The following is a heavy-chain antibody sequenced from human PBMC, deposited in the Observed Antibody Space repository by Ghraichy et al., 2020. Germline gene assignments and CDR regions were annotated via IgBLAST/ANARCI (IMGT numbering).Heavy chain of an antibody. D-gene: IGHD6-13*01. CDR3: ARRAGSLDY. J-gene: IGHJ4*02. V-gene: IGHV3-74*01. Sequence: GESLNISCAASGFTLSSQWMHWVRQAAGKGLEWVSRINSDGTTTDYADSVRGRFTIYRDNAKNTLYLQMSSLRAEDTAVYYCARRAGSLDYWGQGTLVTVSS. CDR1: GFTLSSQW. CDR2: INSDGTTT.